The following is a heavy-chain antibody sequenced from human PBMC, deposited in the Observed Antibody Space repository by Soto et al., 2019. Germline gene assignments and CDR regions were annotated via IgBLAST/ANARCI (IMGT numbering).Heavy chain of an antibody. CDR2: ISYDGNNK. CDR1: GFPFKVYD. D-gene: IGHD4-17*01. V-gene: IGHV3-30-3*01. Sequence: QVQLVESGGGVVQPGRSLRLSCAASGFPFKVYDMHWVRQAPGKGLEWVATISYDGNNKYYSDAVKGRFTLSRDNPKSTLDLQMNSLRTEDTAVYYCTRGGTVTRTYWGQGTRVTVSS. CDR3: TRGGTVTRTY. J-gene: IGHJ4*02.